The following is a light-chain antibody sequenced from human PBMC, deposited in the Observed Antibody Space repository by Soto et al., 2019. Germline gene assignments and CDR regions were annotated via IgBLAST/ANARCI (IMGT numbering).Light chain of an antibody. CDR1: SSDIGAYNF. CDR3: YSSAASNNSI. CDR2: EVS. Sequence: QSALTQPPSASGSPGQSVTISCSGSSSDIGAYNFVSWYQQHPGKAPKLMIYEVSMRPSGVPDRFSGSKSGNTASLTVSGLQAEDEADYYCYSSAASNNSIFGTGTKLTVL. J-gene: IGLJ1*01. V-gene: IGLV2-8*01.